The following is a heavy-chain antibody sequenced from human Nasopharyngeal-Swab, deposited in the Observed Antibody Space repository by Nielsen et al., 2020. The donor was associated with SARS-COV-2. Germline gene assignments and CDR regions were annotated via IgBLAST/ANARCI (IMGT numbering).Heavy chain of an antibody. CDR1: GFSLSGYA. CDR3: AKDYPELVGSSTIFDY. D-gene: IGHD3-10*01. J-gene: IGHJ4*02. V-gene: IGHV3-23*01. CDR2: INAPGGT. Sequence: GGSLRLSCAASGFSLSGYAMSWVRQAPGMGLEWVSGINAPGGTYYADSVKGRFHISKDNFQNTLYLQMDSLRVEDTATYYGAKDYPELVGSSTIFDYWGQGILVTVSS.